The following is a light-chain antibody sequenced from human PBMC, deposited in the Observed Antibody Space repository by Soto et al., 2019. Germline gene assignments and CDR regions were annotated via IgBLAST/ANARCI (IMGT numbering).Light chain of an antibody. Sequence: QSALTQPASVSGSPEQSITISCTGTSNDVGRYNLVSWYQHHPGKAPKVMIYEATKRPSGVSNRFSGSKSGNTASLTISALQTEDEAAYYCCAYAGSGTVVFGGGTKLTVL. V-gene: IGLV2-23*01. CDR3: CAYAGSGTVV. CDR2: EAT. J-gene: IGLJ3*02. CDR1: SNDVGRYNL.